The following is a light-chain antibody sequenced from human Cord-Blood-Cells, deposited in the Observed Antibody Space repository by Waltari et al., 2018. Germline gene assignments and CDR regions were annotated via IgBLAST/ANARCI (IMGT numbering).Light chain of an antibody. CDR2: EGS. Sequence: QSALTQPASVSGSPGQSITISCTGTSRDVGGNNLVSWYHQHPGKAPKLMIYEGSKRPSGVSNRFSGSKSGNTASLTISGLQAEDEADYYCCSYAGSSTLVFGGGTKLTVL. CDR3: CSYAGSSTLV. CDR1: SRDVGGNNL. J-gene: IGLJ2*01. V-gene: IGLV2-23*01.